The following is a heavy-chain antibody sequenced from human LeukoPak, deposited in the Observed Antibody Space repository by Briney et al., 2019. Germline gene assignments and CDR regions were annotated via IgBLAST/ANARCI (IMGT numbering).Heavy chain of an antibody. V-gene: IGHV3-11*01. Sequence: KPGGSLRLSCAASGFTFSDHYMSWIRQAAGKGLEWVSWIDRSGSTVYYADSVQGRFTISRDNAKNSLYLQMNSLRAEDTAMYYCARGHFGLDFWGQGTLVTVSS. J-gene: IGHJ4*02. D-gene: IGHD3/OR15-3a*01. CDR1: GFTFSDHY. CDR3: ARGHFGLDF. CDR2: IDRSGSTV.